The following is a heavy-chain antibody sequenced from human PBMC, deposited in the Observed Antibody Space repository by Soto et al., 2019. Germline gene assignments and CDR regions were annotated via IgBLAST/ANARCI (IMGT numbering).Heavy chain of an antibody. V-gene: IGHV4-39*01. CDR1: GDSISSGSYY. CDR2: MYYSGST. J-gene: IGHJ4*02. Sequence: SETLSLTCTVSGDSISSGSYYWGWIRQPPGKGLELIGSMYYSGSTYYNPSLKSRVTISVDASKNQFTLKLSSVTAADTAVYYCVRHAHYWGQGILVTV. CDR3: VRHAHY. D-gene: IGHD3-10*01.